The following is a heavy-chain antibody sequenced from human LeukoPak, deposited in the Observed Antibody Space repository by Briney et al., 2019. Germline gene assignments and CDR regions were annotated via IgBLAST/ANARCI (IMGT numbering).Heavy chain of an antibody. CDR3: ARPRTRDYNKGGSLTYIDY. D-gene: IGHD4-11*01. CDR1: GYNFAVYW. CDR2: IYPGDSDT. V-gene: IGHV5-51*01. Sequence: GESLKISCKASGYNFAVYWIGWVRQMPGKGLEWMGVIYPGDSDTRYSPSFQGQVTISADKSISTAYLQWSSLQASDTALYYCARPRTRDYNKGGSLTYIDYWGQGTLVSVSS. J-gene: IGHJ4*02.